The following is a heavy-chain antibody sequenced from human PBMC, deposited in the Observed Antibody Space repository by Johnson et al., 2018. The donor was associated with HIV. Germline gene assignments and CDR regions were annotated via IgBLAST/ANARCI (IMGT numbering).Heavy chain of an antibody. J-gene: IGHJ3*02. CDR2: ISSSGASI. D-gene: IGHD1-26*01. V-gene: IGHV3-11*04. Sequence: QVQLVESGGGLVKPGGSLRLSCAASGFSFSDYYMTWIRQAPGKGLEWVSYISSSGASIYYADSVKGRFTISRDNSKNTLYLQMNSLRAEDTAVYYCARQYRNSGSRTGAFDIWGQGTMVTVSS. CDR3: ARQYRNSGSRTGAFDI. CDR1: GFSFSDYY.